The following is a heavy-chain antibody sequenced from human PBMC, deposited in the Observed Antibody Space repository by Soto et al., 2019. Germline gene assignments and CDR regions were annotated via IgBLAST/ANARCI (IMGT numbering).Heavy chain of an antibody. V-gene: IGHV4-31*03. CDR3: ARADYGSGSYKSYGMDV. Sequence: SETLSLTCTVSGGSISSGGYYWSWIRQHPGKGLECIGYIYYSGSTYYNPSLKSRVTISVDTSKNQFSLKLSSVTAADTAVYYCARADYGSGSYKSYGMDVWGQGTTVTVSS. CDR1: GGSISSGGYY. CDR2: IYYSGST. D-gene: IGHD3-10*01. J-gene: IGHJ6*02.